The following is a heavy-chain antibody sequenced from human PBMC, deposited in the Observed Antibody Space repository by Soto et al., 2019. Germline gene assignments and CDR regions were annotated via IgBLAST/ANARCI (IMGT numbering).Heavy chain of an antibody. J-gene: IGHJ6*02. CDR2: ISSSSSYI. D-gene: IGHD2-15*01. Sequence: EVQLVESGGGLVKPGGSLRLSCAASGFTFSSYSMNWVRQAPGKGLEWVSSISSSSSYIYYADSVKGRFTISRDNAKNSLYLQRNSLRAEDTAVYYCARDEYCSGGSCLHYYYYGMDVWGQGTTVTVSS. V-gene: IGHV3-21*01. CDR1: GFTFSSYS. CDR3: ARDEYCSGGSCLHYYYYGMDV.